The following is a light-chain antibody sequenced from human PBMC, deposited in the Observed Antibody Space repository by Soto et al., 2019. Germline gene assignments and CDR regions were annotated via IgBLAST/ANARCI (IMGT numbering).Light chain of an antibody. J-gene: IGKJ1*01. CDR1: QSVSTY. CDR3: PQRSNWPRT. V-gene: IGKV3-11*01. Sequence: SVLIQSPTTLSLSPGERATLSCRASQSVSTYLAWYQQIPGQAARLLIYGVSNRATDIPARFIGSGSGTDFTLTISSLEPEDLTVYFCPQRSNWPRTFGQGTKVDIK. CDR2: GVS.